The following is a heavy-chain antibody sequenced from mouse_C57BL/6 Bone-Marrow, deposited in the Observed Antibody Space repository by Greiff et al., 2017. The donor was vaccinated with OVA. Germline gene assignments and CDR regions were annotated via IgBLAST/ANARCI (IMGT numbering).Heavy chain of an antibody. V-gene: IGHV1-64*01. Sequence: VQLQQPGAELVKPGASVKLSCKASGYTFTSSWMHWVKPRPGQGLEWIGMIHPNSGSTNYNEKFKSKATLTVYKSSRTAYMQLSSLTSEDSAVYDCARDSNYFYWYFDVWGTGTTVTVSS. CDR1: GYTFTSSW. J-gene: IGHJ1*03. CDR2: IHPNSGST. CDR3: ARDSNYFYWYFDV. D-gene: IGHD2-5*01.